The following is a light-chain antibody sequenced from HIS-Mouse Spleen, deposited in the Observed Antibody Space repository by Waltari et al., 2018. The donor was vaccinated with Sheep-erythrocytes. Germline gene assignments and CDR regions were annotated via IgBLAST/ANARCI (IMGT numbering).Light chain of an antibody. V-gene: IGLV2-11*01. CDR1: SSDVGGYNY. J-gene: IGLJ1*01. Sequence: QSALTQPRSVSGSPGQSVPISCTGTSSDVGGYNYVSWYQQHPGKAPKLMIYDVSTPPSWVPACFSGSQSVNSASLTSSALQAEQEADYHGCSYAGNYNHVSATGTKVTVL. CDR3: CSYAGNYNHV. CDR2: DVS.